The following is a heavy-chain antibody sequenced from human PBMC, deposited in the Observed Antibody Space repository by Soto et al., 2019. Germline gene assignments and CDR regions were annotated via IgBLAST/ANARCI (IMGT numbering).Heavy chain of an antibody. CDR1: GDTFTDYY. Sequence: QVQLVQSGAEVKKPGASVKVSCKASGDTFTDYYIHWVRQAPVQGLEGMGTVNPSGGHTTYAQHFLGRMTMTRDTSTSTLYMELTSLTSEDTAVYYCARGGHVVVVTAALDYWGQGTLVTVSS. D-gene: IGHD2-21*02. CDR3: ARGGHVVVVTAALDY. J-gene: IGHJ4*02. CDR2: VNPSGGHT. V-gene: IGHV1-46*01.